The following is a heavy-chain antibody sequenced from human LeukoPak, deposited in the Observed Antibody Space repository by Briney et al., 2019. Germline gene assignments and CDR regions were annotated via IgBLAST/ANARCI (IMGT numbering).Heavy chain of an antibody. V-gene: IGHV3-74*01. CDR2: INSDGSTT. J-gene: IGHJ4*02. D-gene: IGHD4-23*01. CDR3: ARIYGGTFDY. CDR1: GFTFSSYW. Sequence: PGGSLRLSCAASGFTFSSYWMHWVRQAPGKGLVWVSRINSDGSTTSYADSVKGRFTISRDNAKNTLYLQMNSLRGKDTAVYYCARIYGGTFDYWGQGTLVTVSS.